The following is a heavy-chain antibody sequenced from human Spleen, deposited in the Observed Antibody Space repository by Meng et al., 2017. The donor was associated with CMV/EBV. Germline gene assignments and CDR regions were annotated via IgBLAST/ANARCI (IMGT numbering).Heavy chain of an antibody. D-gene: IGHD3-3*01. CDR2: IYSGGRT. J-gene: IGHJ6*02. CDR1: GFTVSNNY. V-gene: IGHV3-53*01. Sequence: GGSLRLSCAASGFTVSNNYMSWVRQAPGKGLEWVSVIYSGGRTFYADSVKGRFTISRDNSKNTLYLQMNSLRAEDTAVYYCARDRLSSYYDFGSASYARIHGVDVWGQGTTVTVSS. CDR3: ARDRLSSYYDFGSASYARIHGVDV.